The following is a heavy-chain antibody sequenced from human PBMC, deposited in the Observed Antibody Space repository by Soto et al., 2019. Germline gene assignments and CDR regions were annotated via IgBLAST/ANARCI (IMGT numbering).Heavy chain of an antibody. CDR1: GGSISSGDYY. D-gene: IGHD3-10*01. V-gene: IGHV4-30-4*01. Sequence: QVQLQESGPGLVKPSQTLSLTCTVSGGSISSGDYYWSWIRQPPGKGLEWIGYIYYSGSTYYNPSLKSRVTISVDTSKIQFSLKLSSVTAADTAVYYCARGMGLLWFGEGYYFDYWGQGTLVTVSS. CDR2: IYYSGST. CDR3: ARGMGLLWFGEGYYFDY. J-gene: IGHJ4*02.